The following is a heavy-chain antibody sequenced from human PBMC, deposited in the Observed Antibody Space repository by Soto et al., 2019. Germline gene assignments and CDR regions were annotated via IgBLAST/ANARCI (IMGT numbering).Heavy chain of an antibody. Sequence: ESLKISCQVAGYTFTIYWIGWVRQMPGKGLEWMGIIYPSDSDTRYSPSFQGQVTISADQSINTAYLQWDSLKASDTAIYYCARPANTVADHFDLWGQGTPVTVSS. V-gene: IGHV5-51*01. D-gene: IGHD4-17*01. CDR2: IYPSDSDT. J-gene: IGHJ4*02. CDR3: ARPANTVADHFDL. CDR1: GYTFTIYW.